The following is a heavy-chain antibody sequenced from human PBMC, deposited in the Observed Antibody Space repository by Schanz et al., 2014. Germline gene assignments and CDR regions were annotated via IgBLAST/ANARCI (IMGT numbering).Heavy chain of an antibody. V-gene: IGHV3-7*01. CDR3: VRLDVHDY. Sequence: EVQLVESGGGLVQPGGSLKLSCAASGFTFSASAMHWVRQAPGKGLEWVANIKQDGSEKYYVDSVKGRFTISRDNAKNSLYLQMNSLTAEDTAVYYCVRLDVHDYWGQGTLXTVSA. CDR1: GFTFSASA. D-gene: IGHD3-16*01. CDR2: IKQDGSEK. J-gene: IGHJ4*02.